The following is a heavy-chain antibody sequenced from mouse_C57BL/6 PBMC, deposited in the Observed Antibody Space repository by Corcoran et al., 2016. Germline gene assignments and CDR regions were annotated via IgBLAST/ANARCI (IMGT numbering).Heavy chain of an antibody. CDR1: GYMFTDYY. D-gene: IGHD1-1*01. CDR3: ARKDYGSLYAMDY. J-gene: IGHJ4*01. V-gene: IGHV1-26*01. CDR2: INPNNGGT. Sequence: EVQLQQSGPELVKPGASVKISCKASGYMFTDYYMNWVKQSHGKSLEWIGDINPNNGGTSYNQKFKGKATLTVDKSSSTAYMELRSLTSEDSAVYYCARKDYGSLYAMDYWGQGTSVTVSS.